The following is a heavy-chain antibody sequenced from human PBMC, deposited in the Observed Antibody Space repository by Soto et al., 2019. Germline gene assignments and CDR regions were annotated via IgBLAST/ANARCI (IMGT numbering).Heavy chain of an antibody. CDR2: IIPIFGTA. CDR1: GGTFSSYA. V-gene: IGHV1-69*06. Sequence: SVKVSCKASGGTFSSYAISWVRQAPGQGLEWMGGIIPIFGTANYAQKFQGRVTITADKSTSTAYMELSSLRSEDTAVYYCARVGGADYDSSGYYYEFDYWGQGNLVTVSS. CDR3: ARVGGADYDSSGYYYEFDY. D-gene: IGHD3-22*01. J-gene: IGHJ4*02.